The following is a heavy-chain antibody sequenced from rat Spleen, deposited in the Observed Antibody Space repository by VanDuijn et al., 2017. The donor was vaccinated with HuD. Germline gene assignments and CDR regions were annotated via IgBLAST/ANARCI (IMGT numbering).Heavy chain of an antibody. J-gene: IGHJ2*01. D-gene: IGHD1-2*01. CDR1: GFSLTDFS. V-gene: IGHV2-15*01. CDR3: ARHYYSSHY. CDR2: MWSGGTT. Sequence: QVQLKESGPGLVQPSETLSLTCTVSGFSLTDFSVNWVRQPPGKGLEWIGAMWSGGTTDYNSALKSRLRISRDTSKSQVFLKMSSLKTEDTATYYCARHYYSSHYWGQGVMVTVSS.